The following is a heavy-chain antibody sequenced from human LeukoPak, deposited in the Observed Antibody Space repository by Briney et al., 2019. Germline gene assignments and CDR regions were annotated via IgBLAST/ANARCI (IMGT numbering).Heavy chain of an antibody. J-gene: IGHJ3*02. V-gene: IGHV5-51*01. CDR2: IYPGDSDT. D-gene: IGHD2-21*01. CDR1: GYSFTSYL. CDR3: ARRGVVVMSHSFDI. Sequence: GESLKISCKGSGYSFTSYLIGWVRQMPGRGLEWMGIIYPGDSDTRYSPSFQGQVTISADKSISTAYLQWSSLKASDTAVYYCARRGVVVMSHSFDIWGQGTMVTVSS.